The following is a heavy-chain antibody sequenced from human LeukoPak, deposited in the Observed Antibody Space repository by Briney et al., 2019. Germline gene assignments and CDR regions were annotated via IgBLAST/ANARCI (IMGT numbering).Heavy chain of an antibody. Sequence: GGSLLLCCAASDFSFTNYAMSGGRPAPGKGLGGGSAVSNRGGTTYYADSGKGRFTISRDNSKNTLYLQMNSLRAEDTAVYYCAKDILPHYYGSGSEPFDYWGQGTLVTVSS. CDR2: VSNRGGTT. V-gene: IGHV3-23*01. J-gene: IGHJ4*02. CDR1: DFSFTNYA. D-gene: IGHD3-10*01. CDR3: AKDILPHYYGSGSEPFDY.